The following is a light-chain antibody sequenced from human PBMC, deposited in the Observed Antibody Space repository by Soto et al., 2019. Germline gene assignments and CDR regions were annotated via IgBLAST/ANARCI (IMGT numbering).Light chain of an antibody. Sequence: QSALTQPPPASGSPGQSVTISCTGTSSDVGGYNYVSWYQQHPGKAPKLMIYEVSKRPSGVPDRFSGSKSGNTASLTVFGLQAEDEADYYCSSYAGSNNFVFGTGTKVTVL. CDR3: SSYAGSNNFV. CDR2: EVS. J-gene: IGLJ1*01. CDR1: SSDVGGYNY. V-gene: IGLV2-8*01.